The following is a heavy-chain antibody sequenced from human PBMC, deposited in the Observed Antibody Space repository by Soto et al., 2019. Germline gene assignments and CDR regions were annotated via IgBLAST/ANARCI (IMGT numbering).Heavy chain of an antibody. D-gene: IGHD6-19*01. J-gene: IGHJ4*02. Sequence: LSLTCAVYGGSFSGYYWSWIRQPPGKGLEWIGEIXXXGSTNYHPPLKSRVTISVDTSKNQFSLKLSSVTAADTAVYYCARGCGSGWFWRYFDYWGQGTLVTV. CDR2: IXXXGST. CDR1: GGSFSGYY. CDR3: ARGCGSGWFWRYFDY. V-gene: IGHV4-34*01.